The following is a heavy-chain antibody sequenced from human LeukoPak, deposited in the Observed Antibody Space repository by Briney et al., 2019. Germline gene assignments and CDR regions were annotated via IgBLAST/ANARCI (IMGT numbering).Heavy chain of an antibody. CDR2: INWNGGST. V-gene: IGHV3-20*04. Sequence: PGGSLRLSCAASGFTFDDYGMSWVRQAPGKGLEWVSGINWNGGSTGYADSVKGRFTISRDNAKNSLYLQMSSLRAEDTALYYCARHPGGFGEFIFDYWGQGTLVTVSS. CDR3: ARHPGGFGEFIFDY. D-gene: IGHD3-10*01. CDR1: GFTFDDYG. J-gene: IGHJ4*02.